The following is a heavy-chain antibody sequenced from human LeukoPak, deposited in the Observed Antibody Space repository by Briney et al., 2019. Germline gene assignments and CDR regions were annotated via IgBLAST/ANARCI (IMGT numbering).Heavy chain of an antibody. J-gene: IGHJ4*02. Sequence: ASVKVSCKASGYTFTGYYMHWVRQAPGQGLEWMGWIDPNSGGTNYAQKFQGRVTMTRDTSISTAYMELSRLRSDDTAVYYCASSRLQLWSSLDYWGQGTLVTVSS. V-gene: IGHV1-2*02. CDR1: GYTFTGYY. CDR3: ASSRLQLWSSLDY. D-gene: IGHD5-18*01. CDR2: IDPNSGGT.